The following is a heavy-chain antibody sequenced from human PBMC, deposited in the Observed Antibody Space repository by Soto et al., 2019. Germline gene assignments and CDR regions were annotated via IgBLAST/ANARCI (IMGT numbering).Heavy chain of an antibody. J-gene: IGHJ5*02. CDR3: ARAGDTSINWFDP. CDR2: IYYSGST. CDR1: GGSISSGDYY. Sequence: SETLSLTCTVSGGSISSGDYYWSWIRQPPGKGLEWIGYIYYSGSTYYNPSLKSRVTISVDTSKNQFSLKLSSVTAADTAVYYCARAGDTSINWFDPWGQGTLVTVSS. D-gene: IGHD1-26*01. V-gene: IGHV4-30-4*01.